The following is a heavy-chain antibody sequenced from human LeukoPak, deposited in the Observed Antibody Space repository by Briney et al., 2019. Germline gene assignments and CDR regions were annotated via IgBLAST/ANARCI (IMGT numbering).Heavy chain of an antibody. CDR2: IYYSGST. J-gene: IGHJ4*02. V-gene: IGHV4-59*01. Sequence: PSETLSLTCTVSSGSISSYYWSWIRRPPGKGLEWIGYIYYSGSTNYNPSLKSRVTISVDTSKNQFSLKLSSVTAADTAVYYCAARGAAAGKSDYWGQGTLVTVSS. D-gene: IGHD6-13*01. CDR1: SGSISSYY. CDR3: AARGAAAGKSDY.